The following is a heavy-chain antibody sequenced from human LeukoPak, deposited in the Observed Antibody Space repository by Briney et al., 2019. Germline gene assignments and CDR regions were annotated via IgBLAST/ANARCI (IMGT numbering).Heavy chain of an antibody. D-gene: IGHD6-6*01. Sequence: ASVKVSCKASGYTFTSYDINWVRQATGQGLEWMGWMNPNSGNTGYVQKFQGRVTMTTDTSISTAYMVLSSLRYDDTAVYYCASGPSDLGSSSQYWGQGTLVTVSS. CDR1: GYTFTSYD. CDR3: ASGPSDLGSSSQY. CDR2: MNPNSGNT. V-gene: IGHV1-8*01. J-gene: IGHJ4*02.